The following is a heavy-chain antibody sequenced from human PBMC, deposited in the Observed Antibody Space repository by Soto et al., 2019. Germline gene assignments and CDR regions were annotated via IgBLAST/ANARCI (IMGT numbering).Heavy chain of an antibody. Sequence: SETLSLTCTVSGASISSSYWSWIRQSPGKGLEWIGYVYYSGSTNYNPSLKSRVTISLDTSKNQFSLQLSSVTAADTAVYYCARGYYDSSGQSNTFDIWGQGTMVTVSS. D-gene: IGHD3-22*01. V-gene: IGHV4-59*01. J-gene: IGHJ3*02. CDR2: VYYSGST. CDR3: ARGYYDSSGQSNTFDI. CDR1: GASISSSY.